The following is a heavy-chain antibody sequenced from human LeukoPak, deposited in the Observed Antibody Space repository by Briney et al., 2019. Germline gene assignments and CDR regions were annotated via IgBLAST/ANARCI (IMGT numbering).Heavy chain of an antibody. CDR1: GFSLSTTAMR. CDR3: ARMLDYGGNSVLDY. V-gene: IGHV2-70*04. D-gene: IGHD4-23*01. CDR2: IDWDDEK. Sequence: SGPALVKPTQTLTLTCTFSGFSLSTTAMRANWIRQPPGKALEWLARIDWDDEKFYSASLKTRLTISKDTSKNQVVLTMANMDPVDTATYYCARMLDYGGNSVLDYWGQGILVTVSS. J-gene: IGHJ4*02.